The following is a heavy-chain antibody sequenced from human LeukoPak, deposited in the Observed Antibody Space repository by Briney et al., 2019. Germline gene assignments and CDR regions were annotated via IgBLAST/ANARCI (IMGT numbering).Heavy chain of an antibody. CDR3: ARDSKVRGIIDY. D-gene: IGHD3-10*01. Sequence: SETLSLTCTVSGYSISSGYYWGWIRQPPGKGLEWIGSIYHSGSSSYNSSLKSRVSMSIDMYKNQISLRLSSVTAADTAVYYCARDSKVRGIIDYWGQGTLVTVSS. J-gene: IGHJ4*02. CDR2: IYHSGSS. V-gene: IGHV4-38-2*02. CDR1: GYSISSGYY.